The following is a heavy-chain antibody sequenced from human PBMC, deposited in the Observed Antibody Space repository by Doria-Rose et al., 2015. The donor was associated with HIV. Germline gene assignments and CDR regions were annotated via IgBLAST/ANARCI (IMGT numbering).Heavy chain of an antibody. D-gene: IGHD3-16*01. J-gene: IGHJ3*02. CDR1: GFTFSSYA. CDR2: ISGGGDIT. Sequence: EVQLLETGGGLVQPGGSLRLSCVVSGFTFSSYAMSWVRQAPGKGLEWVSDISGGGDITYYADSVKGRFTISRDNSKNTLHLQMNSLRAEDTAVYYCVKVRRAVFGFDIWGQGTMVTVSS. CDR3: VKVRRAVFGFDI. V-gene: IGHV3-23*01.